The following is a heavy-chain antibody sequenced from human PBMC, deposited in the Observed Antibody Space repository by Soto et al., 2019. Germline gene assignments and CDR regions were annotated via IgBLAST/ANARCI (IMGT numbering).Heavy chain of an antibody. Sequence: EVQLLESGGGLVQPGGSLRLSCAASGFTFSSYAMSWVRQAPGKGLEWVSGISGSGVSTYYADSVKGRFTISRDNSKSTLYLQMISLRAEDTAVYYCPKDRDRIATRAFDYWGQGTLVTVSS. V-gene: IGHV3-23*01. CDR1: GFTFSSYA. CDR3: PKDRDRIATRAFDY. J-gene: IGHJ4*02. CDR2: ISGSGVST. D-gene: IGHD6-6*01.